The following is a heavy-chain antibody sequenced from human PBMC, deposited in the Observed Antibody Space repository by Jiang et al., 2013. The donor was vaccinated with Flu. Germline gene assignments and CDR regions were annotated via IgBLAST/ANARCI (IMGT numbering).Heavy chain of an antibody. Sequence: SQTLSLTCAISGDSVSSNSAAWNWIRQSPSRGLEWLGRTYYRSKWYNDYAVSVKSRITINPDTSKNQFSLQLNSVTPEDTAVYYCARASSYSSGWYGPITPEYFQHWGQGTLVTVSS. CDR2: TYYRSKWYN. D-gene: IGHD6-19*01. CDR3: ARASSYSSGWYGPITPEYFQH. CDR1: GDSVSSNSAA. J-gene: IGHJ1*01. V-gene: IGHV6-1*01.